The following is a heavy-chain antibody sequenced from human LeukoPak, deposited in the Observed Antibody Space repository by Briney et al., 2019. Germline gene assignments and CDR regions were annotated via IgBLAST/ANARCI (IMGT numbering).Heavy chain of an antibody. CDR3: ARDSSSIAARRRFDP. V-gene: IGHV4-34*01. J-gene: IGHJ5*02. Sequence: LRLSCAPSGFTFSDYYMTWIRQAPGKGLEWIGEINHSGSTNYNPSLKSRVTISVDTSKNQFSLKLSSVTAADTAVYYCARDSSSIAARRRFDPWGQGTLVTVSS. CDR1: GFTFSDYY. CDR2: INHSGST. D-gene: IGHD6-6*01.